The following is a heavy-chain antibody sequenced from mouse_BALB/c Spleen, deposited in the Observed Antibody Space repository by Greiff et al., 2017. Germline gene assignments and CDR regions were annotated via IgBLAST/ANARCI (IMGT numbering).Heavy chain of an antibody. Sequence: EVKLVESGGGLVQPGGSRKLSCAASGFTFSSFGMHWVRQAPEKGLEWVAYISSGSSTIYYADTVKGRFTISRDNPKNTLFLQMTSLRSEDTAMYYCASGDDGPWFAYWGQGTLVTVSA. CDR2: ISSGSSTI. V-gene: IGHV5-17*02. D-gene: IGHD2-3*01. CDR1: GFTFSSFG. J-gene: IGHJ3*01. CDR3: ASGDDGPWFAY.